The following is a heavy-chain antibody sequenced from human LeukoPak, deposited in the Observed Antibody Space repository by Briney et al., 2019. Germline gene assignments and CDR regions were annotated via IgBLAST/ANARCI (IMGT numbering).Heavy chain of an antibody. Sequence: GGSLRLSCAASGFTFTNYAMTWVRQAPGKGLEWVSSISASGVMTYYADSVRGRFTISRDNSKNTLYLQIHSLRAEDTAVYYCAKDSAAPISITMVRGRWYFDYWGQGTLVTVSS. J-gene: IGHJ4*02. D-gene: IGHD3-10*01. CDR3: AKDSAAPISITMVRGRWYFDY. V-gene: IGHV3-23*01. CDR2: ISASGVMT. CDR1: GFTFTNYA.